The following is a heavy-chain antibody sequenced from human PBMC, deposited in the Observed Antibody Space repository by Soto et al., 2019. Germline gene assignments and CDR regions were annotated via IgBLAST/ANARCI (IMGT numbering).Heavy chain of an antibody. CDR3: ARAPIKVVPAAILDWFDP. CDR1: GYTFTSYA. J-gene: IGHJ5*02. Sequence: GASAKVSCKAPGYTFTSYAMSWVRQSPGQRLEWMGWINADNGNTKSAQKIQDRVTMTTDTSTSTAYIELRSLRSDDTAVYYCARAPIKVVPAAILDWFDPWGQGTLVTVS. CDR2: INADNGNT. D-gene: IGHD2-2*01. V-gene: IGHV1-3*01.